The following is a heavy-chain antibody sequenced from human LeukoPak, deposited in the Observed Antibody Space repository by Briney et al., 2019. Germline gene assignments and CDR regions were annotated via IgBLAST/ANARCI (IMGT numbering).Heavy chain of an antibody. CDR1: GYTSTSYG. J-gene: IGHJ4*02. Sequence: ASVKVSCKASGYTSTSYGISWVRQAPGQGLEWMGWINSYNGNTNYAQKLQGRVTMTTDTSTSTAYMELRSLRSDDTAVYYCARDRVVGATGDFGYWGQGTLVTVSS. D-gene: IGHD1-26*01. V-gene: IGHV1-18*01. CDR2: INSYNGNT. CDR3: ARDRVVGATGDFGY.